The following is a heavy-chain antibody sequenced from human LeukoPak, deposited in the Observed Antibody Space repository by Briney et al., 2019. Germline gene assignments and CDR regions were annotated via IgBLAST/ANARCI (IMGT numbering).Heavy chain of an antibody. D-gene: IGHD5-18*01. CDR2: IYYSGST. Sequence: SETLSLTCTVSGGSISSYYWSWIRQPPGKGLEWIGYIYYSGSTNYNPSLKSRVTISVDTSKNQFSLKLSSLTAADTAVYYCARQSYSYGYSDAFDIWGQGTMVTVSS. CDR1: GGSISSYY. V-gene: IGHV4-59*08. J-gene: IGHJ3*02. CDR3: ARQSYSYGYSDAFDI.